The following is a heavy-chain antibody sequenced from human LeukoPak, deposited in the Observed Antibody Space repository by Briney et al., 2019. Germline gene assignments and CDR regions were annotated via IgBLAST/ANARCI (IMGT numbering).Heavy chain of an antibody. Sequence: ASVKVSCKASGYTFTGYYMHWLRQAPGQGLEWMGWINPNSGGTNFAQKFQGRVTMTRDTSITTAYMGLSRLRSDDTAVYYCARVYYGSGSFWSFDYWGQGTLVTVSS. CDR3: ARVYYGSGSFWSFDY. CDR2: INPNSGGT. CDR1: GYTFTGYY. V-gene: IGHV1-2*02. D-gene: IGHD3-10*01. J-gene: IGHJ4*02.